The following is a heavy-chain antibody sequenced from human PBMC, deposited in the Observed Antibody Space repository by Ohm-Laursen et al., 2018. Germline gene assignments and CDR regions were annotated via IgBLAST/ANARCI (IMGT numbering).Heavy chain of an antibody. V-gene: IGHV1-8*02. J-gene: IGHJ3*02. CDR3: ARGRLSGTRRALDI. D-gene: IGHD1-7*01. Sequence: SVKVSCKASGYTFTGYYMHWVRQAPGQGLEWMGWMNPKSGDTGYAHKFQGRVTMARNASISTANMEMSSLRSEDTAVYYCARGRLSGTRRALDIWGQGTMVTVSS. CDR1: GYTFTGYY. CDR2: MNPKSGDT.